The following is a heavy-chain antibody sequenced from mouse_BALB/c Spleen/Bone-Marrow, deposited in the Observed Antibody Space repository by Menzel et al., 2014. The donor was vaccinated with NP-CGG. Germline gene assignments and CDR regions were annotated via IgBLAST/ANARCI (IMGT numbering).Heavy chain of an antibody. Sequence: QVQLKESGAELVRPGTSLTLSCKASGYTFTDYKMHWVKQTPVHGLEWIGLIDPETGGTAYNQRFKGKAIMTADKSSSTAYMDLRSLTSEDSAVYYCTIVAYWGQGPLVTVSA. CDR3: TIVAY. CDR2: IDPETGGT. V-gene: IGHV1-15*01. J-gene: IGHJ3*01. CDR1: GYTFTDYK.